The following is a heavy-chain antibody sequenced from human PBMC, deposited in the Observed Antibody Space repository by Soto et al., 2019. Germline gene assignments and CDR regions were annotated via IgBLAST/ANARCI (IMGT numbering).Heavy chain of an antibody. CDR2: IKSKTDGGTT. CDR1: GFTFSNAW. CDR3: TTEVRTVTTKFPDDY. Sequence: EVQLVESGGGLVKPGGSLRLSCAASGFTFSNAWMSWVRQAPGKGLEWVGRIKSKTDGGTTDYAAPVKGRLTISRDDSKNTLYLQMNSLKTEATAVYYCTTEVRTVTTKFPDDYWGQGTLVTVSS. V-gene: IGHV3-15*01. D-gene: IGHD4-4*01. J-gene: IGHJ4*02.